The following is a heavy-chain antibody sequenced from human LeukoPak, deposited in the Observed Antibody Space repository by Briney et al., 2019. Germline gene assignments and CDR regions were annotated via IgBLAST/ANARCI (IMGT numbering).Heavy chain of an antibody. V-gene: IGHV3-66*01. J-gene: IGHJ6*02. CDR2: IYSGGTT. CDR3: ARGPRAMRRDYYGMDV. Sequence: DGSLRLSRAASGFIVSSNYLSWVRPAPGRGLAWVSVIYSGGTTYYADSVTGRFTLSRDSSKNTLYLQMNSLRAEDSAVYYCARGPRAMRRDYYGMDVWGQGATVTVCS. CDR1: GFIVSSNY.